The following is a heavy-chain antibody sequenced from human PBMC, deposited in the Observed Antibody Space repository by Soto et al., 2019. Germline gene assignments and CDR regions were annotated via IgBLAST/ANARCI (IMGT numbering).Heavy chain of an antibody. V-gene: IGHV3-30*18. Sequence: PGGSLRLSCAASGFTFSSYGMHWVRQAPGKGLEWVAVISYDGSNKYYADSVKGRFTISRDNSKNTLYLQMNSLRAEDTAVYYCAKDDPFGSSGYNGIYYWGQGTLVTVSS. CDR3: AKDDPFGSSGYNGIYY. D-gene: IGHD3-22*01. CDR2: ISYDGSNK. J-gene: IGHJ4*02. CDR1: GFTFSSYG.